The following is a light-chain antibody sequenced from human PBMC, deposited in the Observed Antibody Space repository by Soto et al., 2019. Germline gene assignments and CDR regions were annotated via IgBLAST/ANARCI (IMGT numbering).Light chain of an antibody. CDR1: SSNIGAGYD. J-gene: IGLJ1*01. CDR3: QSYDSTLIARYV. CDR2: ANI. V-gene: IGLV1-40*01. Sequence: QSVLTQPPSVSGAPGQRVTISCTGSSSNIGAGYDVHWYQQRPGAAPKLLISANINRPSGVPDRFSGSKSGTSASLAITGLQADDEGDYYCQSYDSTLIARYVFGTGTKLTVL.